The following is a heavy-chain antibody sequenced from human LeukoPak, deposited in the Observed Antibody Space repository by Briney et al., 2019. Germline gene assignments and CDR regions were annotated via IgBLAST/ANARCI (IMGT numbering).Heavy chain of an antibody. Sequence: GGSLRLSCAASGFTFSIYSMNWVRQAPGKGMEWVASISSRSAYIHYADSVKGRFTISRDNTKNSLYLQMNSLRPEDMALYYCVKDKRQGIRGYETYLDYWGQGTLVSVSS. V-gene: IGHV3-21*04. CDR1: GFTFSIYS. J-gene: IGHJ4*02. CDR3: VKDKRQGIRGYETYLDY. D-gene: IGHD5-12*01. CDR2: ISSRSAYI.